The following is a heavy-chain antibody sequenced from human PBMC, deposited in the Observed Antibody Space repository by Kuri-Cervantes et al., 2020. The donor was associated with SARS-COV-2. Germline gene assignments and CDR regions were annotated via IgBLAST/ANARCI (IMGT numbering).Heavy chain of an antibody. D-gene: IGHD1-20*01. CDR2: ISAYNDNT. CDR1: GYTFSSYG. V-gene: IGHV1-18*01. CDR3: ARDRSLITELHDAFDI. J-gene: IGHJ3*02. Sequence: ASVKVSCKASGYTFSSYGINWVRQAPGQGLEWMGWISAYNDNTNYAQRLQGRVTMTTDTSTTTAYMELRSLRSDDTAVYYCARDRSLITELHDAFDIWGQGTMVTVSS.